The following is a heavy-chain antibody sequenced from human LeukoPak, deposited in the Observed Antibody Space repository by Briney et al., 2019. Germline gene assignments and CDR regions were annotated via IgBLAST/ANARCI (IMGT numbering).Heavy chain of an antibody. Sequence: GGSLRLSCAASGFTFSSYWMHWVRQAPGKGLVWVSRINSDGSSTSYADSVKGRFTISRDNAKNTLYLQMNSLRAEDTAVYYCARVSPNTVTTLQYFDYWGQGTLVTVSS. J-gene: IGHJ4*02. CDR1: GFTFSSYW. CDR3: ARVSPNTVTTLQYFDY. CDR2: INSDGSST. D-gene: IGHD4-17*01. V-gene: IGHV3-74*01.